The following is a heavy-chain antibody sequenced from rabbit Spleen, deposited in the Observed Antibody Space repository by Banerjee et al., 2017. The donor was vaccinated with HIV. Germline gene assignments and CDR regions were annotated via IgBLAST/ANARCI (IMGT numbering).Heavy chain of an antibody. D-gene: IGHD6-1*01. V-gene: IGHV1S45*01. J-gene: IGHJ6*01. CDR1: GFSFGDRDV. Sequence: QDQLVESGGGLVQPEGSLTLTCTASGFSFGDRDVMCWVRQAPGKGLQWIGCMNTVSGNTVYATWAKGRFPISRTSSTTVALQMTSLTAADTATYFCARSTYGYDDYADLYYAAMDLWGPGTLVTVS. CDR3: ARSTYGYDDYADLYYAAMDL. CDR2: MNTVSGNT.